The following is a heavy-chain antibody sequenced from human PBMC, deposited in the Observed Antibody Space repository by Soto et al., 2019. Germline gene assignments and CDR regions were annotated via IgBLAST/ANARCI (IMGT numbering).Heavy chain of an antibody. J-gene: IGHJ6*02. CDR1: GGSFSGYY. CDR3: ARGPAYYYDSSGYYYPYYYYGMDV. CDR2: INHSGST. Sequence: SETLSLTCAVYGGSFSGYYWSWIRQPPGKGLEWIGEINHSGSTNYNPSLKSRVTISVDTSKNQFSLKLSSVTAADTAVYYCARGPAYYYDSSGYYYPYYYYGMDVWGQGTTVTVSS. V-gene: IGHV4-34*01. D-gene: IGHD3-22*01.